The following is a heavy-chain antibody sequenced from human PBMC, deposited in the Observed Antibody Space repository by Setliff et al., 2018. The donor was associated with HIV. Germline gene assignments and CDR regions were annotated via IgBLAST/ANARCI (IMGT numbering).Heavy chain of an antibody. CDR2: IKQDGSKA. V-gene: IGHV3-7*04. J-gene: IGHJ3*02. CDR1: GFTFSSYW. CDR3: ARDDSNGNTDAFDI. Sequence: GKSLRLSCAASGFTFSSYWMSWVRQAPGKGLEWVADIKQDGSKAYYMDSVKGRFTISRDNPKNSLYLQMTSLRAEDTAVYYCARDDSNGNTDAFDIWGQGATVTVS. D-gene: IGHD5-18*01.